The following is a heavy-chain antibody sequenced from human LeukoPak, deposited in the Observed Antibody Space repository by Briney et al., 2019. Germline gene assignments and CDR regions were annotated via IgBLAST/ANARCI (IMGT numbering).Heavy chain of an antibody. CDR2: IWYDGSNK. V-gene: IGHV3-33*01. CDR3: ATAAPASGWYFDY. Sequence: SGRSLRLSCAASGFNFFTYGMHWVRQAPGKGLEWVAVIWYDGSNKYYADSVKGRFTISRDISKNTLYLQMNSLRAEDTAVYYCATAAPASGWYFDYWGQGTLVTVSS. CDR1: GFNFFTYG. D-gene: IGHD6-19*01. J-gene: IGHJ4*02.